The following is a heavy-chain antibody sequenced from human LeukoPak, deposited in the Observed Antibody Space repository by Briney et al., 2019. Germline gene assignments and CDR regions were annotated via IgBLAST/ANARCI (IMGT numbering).Heavy chain of an antibody. Sequence: ASVKVSCKTSGFTFTSYGIIWVRKAPGQGLEWVGWISGYNYNTNYAERLQGRVTITAVPSTTTVYMEVRSLRSDDTAVYFCARGGGPPRRSSDWLLYLDVWGQGALITVSS. V-gene: IGHV1-18*01. D-gene: IGHD3-9*01. J-gene: IGHJ4*02. CDR3: ARGGGPPRRSSDWLLYLDV. CDR2: ISGYNYNT. CDR1: GFTFTSYG.